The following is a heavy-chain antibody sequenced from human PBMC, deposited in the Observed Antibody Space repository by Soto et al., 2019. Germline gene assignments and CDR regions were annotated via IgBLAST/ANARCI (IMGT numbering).Heavy chain of an antibody. CDR1: GYNFTDYG. J-gene: IGHJ4*02. CDR2: ISTYNGNT. V-gene: IGHV1-18*04. Sequence: ASVKVSCRASGYNFTDYGISWVRQAPGQGLEWMGWISTYNGNTIYAQKIQGRVTMTTDTSTSTAYVELRSLRSDDTAVYYCAREEGISDWHACDYWGQGTLVTVSS. CDR3: AREEGISDWHACDY. D-gene: IGHD6-19*01.